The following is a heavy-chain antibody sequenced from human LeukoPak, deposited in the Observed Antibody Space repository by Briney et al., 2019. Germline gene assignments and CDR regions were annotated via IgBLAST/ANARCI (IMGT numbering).Heavy chain of an antibody. J-gene: IGHJ4*02. CDR2: FHDSEST. V-gene: IGHV4-59*01. Sequence: SETLSLTCTVSGGSISNSYWSWVRQPPGKGLEWIGFFHDSESTNYNPSLKSRVSISLDTSKNQVSLWLSSVTAADTAVYYCARGDASGRPGIGFDFWGQGTLVTVSS. CDR1: GGSISNSY. CDR3: ARGDASGRPGIGFDF. D-gene: IGHD1-26*01.